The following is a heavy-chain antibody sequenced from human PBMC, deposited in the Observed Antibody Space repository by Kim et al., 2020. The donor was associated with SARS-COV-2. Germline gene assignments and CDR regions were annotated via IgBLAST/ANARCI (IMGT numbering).Heavy chain of an antibody. CDR1: GYTFTGYY. CDR3: ARDPSIAARPNDDY. V-gene: IGHV1-2*02. CDR2: INPNSGGT. J-gene: IGHJ4*02. D-gene: IGHD6-6*01. Sequence: ASVKVSCKASGYTFTGYYMHWVRQAPGQGLEWMGWINPNSGGTNYAQKFQGRVTMTRDTSISTAYMELSRLRSDDTAVYYCARDPSIAARPNDDYWGQGTLVTVSS.